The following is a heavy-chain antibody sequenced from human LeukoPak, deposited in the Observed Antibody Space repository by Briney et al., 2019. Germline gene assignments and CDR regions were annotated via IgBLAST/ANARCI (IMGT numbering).Heavy chain of an antibody. D-gene: IGHD3-22*01. Sequence: ASVTVSCTASGGTFSSYAISWVRQAPGQGLEWMGWISAYNGNTNYAQKLQGRVTMTTDTSTSTAYMELRSLRSDDTAVYYCAREPRNYYDSSGYDYWGQGTLVTVSS. V-gene: IGHV1-18*01. CDR1: GGTFSSYA. J-gene: IGHJ4*02. CDR2: ISAYNGNT. CDR3: AREPRNYYDSSGYDY.